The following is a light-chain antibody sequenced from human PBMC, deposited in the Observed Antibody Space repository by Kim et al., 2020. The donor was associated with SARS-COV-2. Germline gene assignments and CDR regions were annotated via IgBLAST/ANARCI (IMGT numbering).Light chain of an antibody. V-gene: IGLV3-1*01. Sequence: SYELTQPPSLSVSPGQTASITCAGDKLDYYHVSWYQQKSGQSPVVVIYQDNKRPSGIPERFSGSNSGDTATLTISATQPVDEADYYCLMWDSSTECVFG. CDR3: LMWDSSTECV. CDR1: KLDYYH. J-gene: IGLJ1*01. CDR2: QDN.